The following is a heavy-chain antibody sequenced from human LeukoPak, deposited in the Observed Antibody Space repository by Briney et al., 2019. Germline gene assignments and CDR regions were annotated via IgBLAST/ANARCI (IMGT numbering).Heavy chain of an antibody. J-gene: IGHJ3*02. CDR3: AHRRWWTFDI. CDR2: IYWNDDK. Sequence: SGPTLVNPTQTLTLTCTFSGFSLSISGVGMGWIRQPPGKALEWLALIYWNDDKHYCPSLKSRLTITKDTSKNQVVLTMTNMDPVDTATYYCAHRRWWTFDIWGQGTMVTVSS. CDR1: GFSLSISGVG. D-gene: IGHD2-15*01. V-gene: IGHV2-5*01.